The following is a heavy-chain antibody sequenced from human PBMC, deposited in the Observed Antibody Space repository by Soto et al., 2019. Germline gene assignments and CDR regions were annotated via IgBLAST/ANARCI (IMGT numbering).Heavy chain of an antibody. Sequence: QVQLVQSGAEVKKPGASVKVSCKASGYAFTSFGITWVRQAPGQGLERMGWIGTYHGNTNYAQKLQVRVTMTRDTTPTTAHMELRSLTSADTAVYYCATDSRVGANTDAYDIWGQGTMVTVSS. CDR1: GYAFTSFG. CDR3: ATDSRVGANTDAYDI. J-gene: IGHJ3*02. D-gene: IGHD1-26*01. CDR2: IGTYHGNT. V-gene: IGHV1-18*01.